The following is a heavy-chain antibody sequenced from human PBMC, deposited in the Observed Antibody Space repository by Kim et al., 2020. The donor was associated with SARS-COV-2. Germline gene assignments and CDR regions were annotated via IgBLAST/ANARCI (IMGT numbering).Heavy chain of an antibody. V-gene: IGHV4-59*08. J-gene: IGHJ6*02. Sequence: SETLSLTCTVSGGSISSYYWSWIRQPPGKGLEWIGYIYYSGSTNYNPSLKSRVTISVDTSKNQFSLKLSSVTAADTAVYYCARLRGGIQYCSSTSCYWHEPLNNYYYYYGMDVWGQGTTVTVSS. CDR1: GGSISSYY. CDR2: IYYSGST. CDR3: ARLRGGIQYCSSTSCYWHEPLNNYYYYYGMDV. D-gene: IGHD2-2*01.